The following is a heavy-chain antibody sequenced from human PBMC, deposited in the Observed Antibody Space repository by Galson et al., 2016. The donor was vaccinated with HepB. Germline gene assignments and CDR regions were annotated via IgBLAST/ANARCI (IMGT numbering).Heavy chain of an antibody. D-gene: IGHD3-22*01. CDR3: TTDLGAPRRSSGSSGYYYGPRGY. J-gene: IGHJ4*02. V-gene: IGHV3-15*07. Sequence: SLRLSCAASGFSFTNTWMNWIRQAPGKGLEWVDRIKSRSDGGAIEYAAPVKGRFTIARDDSKNTLYLQMNSLKTEDTALYYCTTDLGAPRRSSGSSGYYYGPRGYWGQGTLVTVSS. CDR1: GFSFTNTW. CDR2: IKSRSDGGAI.